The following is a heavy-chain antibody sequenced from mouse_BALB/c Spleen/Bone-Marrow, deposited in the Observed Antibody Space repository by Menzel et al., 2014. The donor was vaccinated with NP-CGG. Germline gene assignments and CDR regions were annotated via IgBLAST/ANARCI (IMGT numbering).Heavy chain of an antibody. V-gene: IGHV4-1*02. J-gene: IGHJ3*01. D-gene: IGHD1-1*01. CDR2: INPDSSTI. CDR1: GFDFSRYW. CDR3: SRLYYYGNFAY. Sequence: EVKVEESGGVLVQPGGSLKLSCAASGFDFSRYWMSWVRQAPGKGLEWIGEINPDSSTINYTPSLKDKFIISRDNAENTLYLQMSKVRSEDTALYYCSRLYYYGNFAYWGQGTLVTVSA.